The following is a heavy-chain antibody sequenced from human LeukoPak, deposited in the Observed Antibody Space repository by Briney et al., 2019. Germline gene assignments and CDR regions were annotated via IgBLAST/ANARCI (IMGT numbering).Heavy chain of an antibody. D-gene: IGHD1-26*01. J-gene: IGHJ4*02. V-gene: IGHV3-74*01. CDR3: ARDHGVEWELLDY. CDR1: EFTFSAYW. Sequence: GGSLRLSCAASEFTFSAYWMHWVRQAPGKGLVWVSRIRGDGSMTNYADSVKGRFTISRDNAKNTLYLQMNSLRAEDTAVYYCARDHGVEWELLDYWGQGILVTVSS. CDR2: IRGDGSMT.